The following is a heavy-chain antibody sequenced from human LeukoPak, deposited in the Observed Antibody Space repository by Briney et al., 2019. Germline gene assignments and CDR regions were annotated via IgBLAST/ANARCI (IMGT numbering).Heavy chain of an antibody. CDR1: GDSISNYY. J-gene: IGHJ4*02. CDR3: AGRGAGWGTSFDY. V-gene: IGHV4-59*08. D-gene: IGHD1-26*01. Sequence: SETLSLTCTVSGDSISNYYWSWIRRPPGKGLEWIGDIYYSGTTNYNPSLKSRVTMSVDTSKNQFSLKLTSVTAAGAGVYSCAGRGAGWGTSFDYWGQGTLVTVSS. CDR2: IYYSGTT.